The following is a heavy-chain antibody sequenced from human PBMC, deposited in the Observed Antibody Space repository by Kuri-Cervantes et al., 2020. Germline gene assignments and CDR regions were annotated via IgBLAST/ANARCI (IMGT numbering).Heavy chain of an antibody. D-gene: IGHD6-13*01. J-gene: IGHJ2*01. V-gene: IGHV1-18*01. CDR2: ISAYNGNT. CDR3: ARDRAGIAAAGQRRYFDL. Sequence: ASVKVSCKASGYTFTSYGISWVRQAPGQGLEWMGWISAYNGNTNYAQKLQGRVTMTTDTSTSTAYMELRSLRSEDTAVYYCARDRAGIAAAGQRRYFDLWGRGTLVTVSS. CDR1: GYTFTSYG.